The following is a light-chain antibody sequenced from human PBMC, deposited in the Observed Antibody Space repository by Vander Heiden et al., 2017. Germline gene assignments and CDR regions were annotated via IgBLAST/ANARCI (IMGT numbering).Light chain of an antibody. V-gene: IGLV1-44*01. Sequence: QSVLTQPPSASGTPGQTVTISCSGSSSNIGSNTVSWYQQLPGTAPKLLIYSNNQRPSGVPDRFSGSKSGTSASLAISGLQSEDEADYYCAAWDDSLNGSWVFGGGTKLTVL. CDR1: SSNIGSNT. CDR3: AAWDDSLNGSWV. CDR2: SNN. J-gene: IGLJ3*02.